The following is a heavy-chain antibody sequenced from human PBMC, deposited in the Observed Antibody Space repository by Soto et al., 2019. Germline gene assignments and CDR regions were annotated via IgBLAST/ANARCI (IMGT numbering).Heavy chain of an antibody. J-gene: IGHJ4*02. CDR1: GGSVSSGSYY. V-gene: IGHV3-23*01. D-gene: IGHD3-10*01. CDR2: ITDSGGDA. Sequence: PSETLSLTCTVSGGSVSSGSYYWSWVRQAPGEGLEWVSTITDSGGDAKYADSVRGRFAISRDNSKKTLYLQMSSLTAEASAIYYCARGSTDSYPGSRIFDFWGRGTLVTVSS. CDR3: ARGSTDSYPGSRIFDF.